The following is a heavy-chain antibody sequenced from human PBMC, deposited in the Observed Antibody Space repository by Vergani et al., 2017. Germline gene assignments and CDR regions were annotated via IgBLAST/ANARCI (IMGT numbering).Heavy chain of an antibody. D-gene: IGHD6-13*01. V-gene: IGHV1-18*01. J-gene: IGHJ4*02. CDR3: AREESSQLVPHGMGEFDY. CDR2: ISAYNGNT. Sequence: QVQLVQSGAEVKKPGASVKVSCKASGYTFTSYGISWVRQAPGQGLEWMGWISAYNGNTNYAQKLQGRVTMTTDTSTGTAYMELRSLRSDDTAVYYCAREESSQLVPHGMGEFDYWGQGTLVTVSS. CDR1: GYTFTSYG.